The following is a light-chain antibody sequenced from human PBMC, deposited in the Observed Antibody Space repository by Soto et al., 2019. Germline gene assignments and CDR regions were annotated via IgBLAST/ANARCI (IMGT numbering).Light chain of an antibody. CDR1: SSNIGSNT. V-gene: IGLV1-44*01. CDR3: ASWDDVRTGQV. Sequence: QLVLTQPPSASGTPGQRVTISCSGRSSNIGSNTVNWYQQLPGTAPKLLIYSNNERPSGVPDRFSGSKSGTSASLAISGLQSEDEADYYCASWDDVRTGQVFGTGTKVTVL. CDR2: SNN. J-gene: IGLJ1*01.